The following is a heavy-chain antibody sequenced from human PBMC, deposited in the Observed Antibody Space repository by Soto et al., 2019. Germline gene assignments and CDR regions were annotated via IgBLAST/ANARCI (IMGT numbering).Heavy chain of an antibody. J-gene: IGHJ6*02. CDR2: IKQDGSET. CDR1: GFIFSSYW. CDR3: ARLRHYHDSSGYYYYYGMDV. D-gene: IGHD3-22*01. V-gene: IGHV3-7*04. Sequence: GGSLRLSCAASGFIFSSYWMSWVRQAPGKGLEWVANIKQDGSETYYVDSVTGRFTISRDNAKNSLYLQMNSLRAEDTAVYYCARLRHYHDSSGYYYYYGMDVWGQGTTVTVSS.